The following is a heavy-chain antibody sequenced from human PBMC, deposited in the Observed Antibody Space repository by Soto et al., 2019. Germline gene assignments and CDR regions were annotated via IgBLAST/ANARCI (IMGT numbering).Heavy chain of an antibody. V-gene: IGHV3-30*03. CDR1: GFTFSSYG. Sequence: PGGSLRLSCAASGFTFSSYGMHWVRQAPGKGLEWVAVISYDGSNKYYADSVKGRFTISRDNSKNTLYLQMNSLRAEDTAVYYCASTGRGVTTFNDGMDVWGRGTTVTVSS. CDR2: ISYDGSNK. D-gene: IGHD4-17*01. CDR3: ASTGRGVTTFNDGMDV. J-gene: IGHJ6*02.